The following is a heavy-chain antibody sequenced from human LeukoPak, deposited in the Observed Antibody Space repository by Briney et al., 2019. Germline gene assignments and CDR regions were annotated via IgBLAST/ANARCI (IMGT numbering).Heavy chain of an antibody. CDR1: GFTFSSYR. CDR3: AREYCSSTSCRNYCYYGMDV. V-gene: IGHV3-7*01. D-gene: IGHD2-2*01. J-gene: IGHJ6*02. CDR2: IKQDGSEK. Sequence: GGSLRLSCAASGFTFSSYRMSWVRQAPGKGLEWVANIKQDGSEKYYVDSVKGRFTISRDNAKNSLYLQMNSLRAEDTAVYYCAREYCSSTSCRNYCYYGMDVWGQGTTVTVSS.